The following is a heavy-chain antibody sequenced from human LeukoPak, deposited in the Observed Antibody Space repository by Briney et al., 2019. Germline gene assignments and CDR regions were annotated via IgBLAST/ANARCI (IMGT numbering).Heavy chain of an antibody. Sequence: ASVKVSCKASGYTFTSYGISWVRQAPGQGLEWMGWISASNRNTNYAQKLQGRVTMTTDTSTSTAYMELRSLRSDDTAVYYCARVAWIQLWPHFDYWGQGTLVTVS. J-gene: IGHJ4*02. D-gene: IGHD5-18*01. V-gene: IGHV1-18*01. CDR3: ARVAWIQLWPHFDY. CDR1: GYTFTSYG. CDR2: ISASNRNT.